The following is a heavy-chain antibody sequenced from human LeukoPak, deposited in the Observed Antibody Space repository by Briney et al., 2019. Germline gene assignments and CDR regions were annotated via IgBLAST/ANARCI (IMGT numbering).Heavy chain of an antibody. CDR2: IYTSGST. CDR3: ERGTGNYYYYYMDV. V-gene: IGHV4-4*07. J-gene: IGHJ6*03. CDR1: GGSISRYY. D-gene: IGHD1-1*01. Sequence: SETLSLTCTVSGGSISRYYWSWIRQPAGKGLEWIGRIYTSGSTNYNPSLKSRVTMSVDTSKNQFSLKLSSVTSGDTAVYYCERGTGNYYYYYMDVWGKRTTVTVSS.